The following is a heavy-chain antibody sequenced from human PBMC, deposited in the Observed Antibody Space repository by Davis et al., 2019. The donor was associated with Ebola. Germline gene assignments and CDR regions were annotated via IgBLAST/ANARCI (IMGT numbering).Heavy chain of an antibody. CDR1: GYTFTSYY. D-gene: IGHD3-22*01. J-gene: IGHJ3*02. CDR3: ARETPKYDTSGYYPRGAFDI. V-gene: IGHV1-46*01. CDR2: INPSGGST. Sequence: ASVKVSCKASGYTFTSYYMHWVRQAPGQGLEWMGIINPSGGSTSYAQKFQGRVTMTRDTSTSTVYMELSSLRAEDTAVYYSARETPKYDTSGYYPRGAFDIWGQGTMVTVSS.